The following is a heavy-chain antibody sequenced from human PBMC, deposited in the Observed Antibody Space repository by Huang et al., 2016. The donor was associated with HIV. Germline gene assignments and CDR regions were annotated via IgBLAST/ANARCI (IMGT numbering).Heavy chain of an antibody. CDR1: GFTFDTYS. V-gene: IGHV3-48*04. D-gene: IGHD2-15*01. J-gene: IGHJ4*02. Sequence: VHLVESGGGLVRPGGSLRLSCAASGFTFDTYSMNWARQTPGKGVGWLSYSTSGSSTIYYADSVRGRCTISRDNAENSLYLQMNNLRAEDTAIYYCARGRYCPPTICFRDFFDYWGQGALVTVSS. CDR3: ARGRYCPPTICFRDFFDY. CDR2: STSGSSTI.